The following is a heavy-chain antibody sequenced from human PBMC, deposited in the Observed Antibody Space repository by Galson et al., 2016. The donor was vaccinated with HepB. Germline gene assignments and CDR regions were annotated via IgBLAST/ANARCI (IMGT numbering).Heavy chain of an antibody. D-gene: IGHD2-15*01. V-gene: IGHV4-61*01. CDR2: VYHSGST. CDR3: AGYCRCRSCNPEKGAFDI. CDR1: GGSVSSASYY. J-gene: IGHJ3*02. Sequence: SETLSLTCSVSGGSVSSASYYWTWIRQPPGRGLEWIGCVYHSGSTNYNPSLNSRVTMSVDTSKNQFSMRLNSVTAADTAVYYCAGYCRCRSCNPEKGAFDIWGQGAMVTVSS.